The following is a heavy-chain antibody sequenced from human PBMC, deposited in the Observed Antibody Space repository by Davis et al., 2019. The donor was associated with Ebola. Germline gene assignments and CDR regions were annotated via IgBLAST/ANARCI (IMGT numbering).Heavy chain of an antibody. Sequence: ASVKVSCKASGYTFTSYAMHWVRQAPGQRLEWMGWINAGNGNTKYSQKFQGRVTITRDTSTSTVYMELSSLRSEDTAVYYCARGYDFWSGYSVYFDYWGQGTLVTVSS. D-gene: IGHD3-3*01. J-gene: IGHJ4*02. CDR1: GYTFTSYA. CDR2: INAGNGNT. CDR3: ARGYDFWSGYSVYFDY. V-gene: IGHV1-3*01.